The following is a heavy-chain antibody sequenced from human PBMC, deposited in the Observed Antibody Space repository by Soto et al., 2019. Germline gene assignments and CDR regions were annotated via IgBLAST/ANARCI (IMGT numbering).Heavy chain of an antibody. D-gene: IGHD3-3*01. Sequence: ASVKVSCKASGYTFTSYGISWVRQAPGQGLEWMGWISAYNGNTNYAQKLQGRVTMTTDTSTSTAYMELRSLRSDDTAVYYCARDARLRFLEWLLYRDYGMDVWG. CDR3: ARDARLRFLEWLLYRDYGMDV. CDR1: GYTFTSYG. J-gene: IGHJ6*02. CDR2: ISAYNGNT. V-gene: IGHV1-18*04.